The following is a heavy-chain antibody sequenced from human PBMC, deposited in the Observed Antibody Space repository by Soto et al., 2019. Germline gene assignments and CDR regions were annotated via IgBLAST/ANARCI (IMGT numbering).Heavy chain of an antibody. V-gene: IGHV4-30-4*06. Sequence: HPGKGLEWIGYIYYSGSTYYNPSLKSRVTISVDTSKNQFSLKLSSVTAADTAVYYCAGGHIVPTGFDPWGQGTLVTGSS. CDR3: AGGHIVPTGFDP. D-gene: IGHD2-21*01. CDR2: IYYSGST. J-gene: IGHJ5*02.